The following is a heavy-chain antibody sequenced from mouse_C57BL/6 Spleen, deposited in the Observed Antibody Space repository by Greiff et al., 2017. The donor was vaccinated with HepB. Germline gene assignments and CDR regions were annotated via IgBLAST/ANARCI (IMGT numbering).Heavy chain of an antibody. CDR3: TTDYYGSTWFAY. CDR1: GFNIKDYY. CDR2: IDPEDGDT. V-gene: IGHV14-1*01. Sequence: EVQLQQSGAELVRPGASVKLSCTASGFNIKDYYMHWVKQRPEQGLEWIGRIDPEDGDTEYAPKFQGKATMTEDTSPNTAYLHLSSLTSEDTAVYYCTTDYYGSTWFAYWGQGTLVTVSA. D-gene: IGHD1-1*01. J-gene: IGHJ3*01.